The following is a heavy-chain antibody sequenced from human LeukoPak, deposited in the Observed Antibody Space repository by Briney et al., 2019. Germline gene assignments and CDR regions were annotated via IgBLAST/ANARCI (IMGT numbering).Heavy chain of an antibody. V-gene: IGHV1-3*01. D-gene: IGHD1-1*01. CDR1: GYTFTSYA. J-gene: IGHJ4*02. CDR2: INAGNGNT. Sequence: ASVKVSCKASGYTFTSYAMHWVRQAPGQRLEWMGWINAGNGNTKYSQKFQGRVTIARDTSASTAYMELSSLRSEDTAVYYCARDRGGTGDFDYWGQGTLVTVSS. CDR3: ARDRGGTGDFDY.